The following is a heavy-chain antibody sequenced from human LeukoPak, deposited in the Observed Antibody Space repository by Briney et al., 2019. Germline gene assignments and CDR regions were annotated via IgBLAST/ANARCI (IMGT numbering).Heavy chain of an antibody. Sequence: GGSLRLSCAASGFTVSTNYMSWVRQAPGKGLEWVSVIYSGGDTYYTDSVKGRFTISRDNSKNTVYLQMNSLRAEDTAVYYCAKGIVVVPAAIAGSGGFDYWGQGTLVTVSS. CDR2: IYSGGDT. J-gene: IGHJ4*02. CDR1: GFTVSTNY. D-gene: IGHD2-2*01. V-gene: IGHV3-66*01. CDR3: AKGIVVVPAAIAGSGGFDY.